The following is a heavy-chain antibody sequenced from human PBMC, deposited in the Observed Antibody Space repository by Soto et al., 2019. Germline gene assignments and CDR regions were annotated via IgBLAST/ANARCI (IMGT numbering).Heavy chain of an antibody. J-gene: IGHJ4*02. Sequence: QVQLVQSGAEVKKPGASVKVSCKASGYTFTSYDINWVRKATGQGLEWMGCMNPNSGNTGYAQKFQGRDNMTRNTSISTAYMELSSLRSEDTGVYYCARGWPYNIVANTFDYWGQGTLVTVSS. D-gene: IGHD5-12*01. CDR1: GYTFTSYD. V-gene: IGHV1-8*01. CDR3: ARGWPYNIVANTFDY. CDR2: MNPNSGNT.